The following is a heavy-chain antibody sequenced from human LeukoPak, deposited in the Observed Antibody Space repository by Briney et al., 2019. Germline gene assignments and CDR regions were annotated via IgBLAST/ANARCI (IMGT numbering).Heavy chain of an antibody. J-gene: IGHJ6*03. CDR2: FDPEDGET. V-gene: IGHV1-24*01. CDR3: ATGSHGYPSYYYYMDV. CDR1: GYTLTELS. D-gene: IGHD5-24*01. Sequence: GASVKVSCKVSGYTLTELSMHWVRQAPGKGLEWMGGFDPEDGETIYAQKFQGRVTMTEDTSTDTAYMELSSLRSEDTAVYYCATGSHGYPSYYYYMDVWGKGTTVTVSS.